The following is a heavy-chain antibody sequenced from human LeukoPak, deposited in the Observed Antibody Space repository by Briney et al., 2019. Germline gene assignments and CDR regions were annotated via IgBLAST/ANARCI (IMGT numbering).Heavy chain of an antibody. CDR3: ARDPTNSRNWFDP. Sequence: ASVKVSCKASGGTFSSYAISWVRQAPGQGLEWMGIINPSGGSTNHAQKFQGRVTMTRDTSTSTVYMELSSLRSEDTAIYYCARDPTNSRNWFDPWGQGTLVTVSS. V-gene: IGHV1-46*01. J-gene: IGHJ5*02. CDR1: GGTFSSYA. CDR2: INPSGGST. D-gene: IGHD4-23*01.